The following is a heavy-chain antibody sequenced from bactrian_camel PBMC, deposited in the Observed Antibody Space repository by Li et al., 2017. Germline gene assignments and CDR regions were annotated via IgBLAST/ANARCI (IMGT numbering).Heavy chain of an antibody. Sequence: QVQLVESGGGLVQPGGSLSLSCAASGVAFSSLYMTWVRQAPGKGLEWVSSIYINTYYADSVKGRFTISRDNAKNTVYLQMNSLKSEDTGLYYCATGLRSLYEYTYWGQGTQVTVS. V-gene: IGHV3-2*01. J-gene: IGHJ4*01. CDR2: IYINT. D-gene: IGHD1*01. CDR1: GVAFSSLY. CDR3: ATGLRSLYEYTY.